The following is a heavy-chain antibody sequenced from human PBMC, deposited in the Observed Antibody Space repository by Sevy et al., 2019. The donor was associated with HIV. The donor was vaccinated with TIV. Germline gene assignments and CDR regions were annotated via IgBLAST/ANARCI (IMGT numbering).Heavy chain of an antibody. D-gene: IGHD6-19*01. CDR2: ISGPGGST. V-gene: IGHV3-23*01. Sequence: GESLKISCAASGLSFSSYAMNWVRQAPGEGLEWVSTISGPGGSTYDADSVKGRFTISRDNSKNTLFLQMNSLRAEDTAICYCATDRSSGWPLWGQGTLVTVSS. CDR3: ATDRSSGWPL. CDR1: GLSFSSYA. J-gene: IGHJ4*02.